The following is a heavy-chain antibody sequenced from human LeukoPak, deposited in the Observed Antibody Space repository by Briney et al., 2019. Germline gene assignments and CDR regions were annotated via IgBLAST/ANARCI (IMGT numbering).Heavy chain of an antibody. CDR2: IYPRDSDT. Sequence: GASVKVSCKASGYTFTSYGISWVRQAPGQGLEWMGIIYPRDSDTRYSPSFQGQVTISADKSINTAYLQWSGLKASDTAVYYCARHVTTASAARGFDKWGQGTMVTVSS. CDR3: ARHVTTASAARGFDK. J-gene: IGHJ3*02. D-gene: IGHD1-14*01. CDR1: GYTFTSYG. V-gene: IGHV5-51*01.